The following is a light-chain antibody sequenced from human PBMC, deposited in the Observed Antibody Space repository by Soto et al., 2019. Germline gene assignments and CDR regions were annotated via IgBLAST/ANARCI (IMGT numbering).Light chain of an antibody. CDR1: SSDVGAYNY. J-gene: IGLJ3*02. CDR2: DVS. CDR3: SSYTSSSNIPWV. Sequence: QSALTQPPSASGSPGQSVTISCTGTSSDVGAYNYVSWYQQYTGKAPKLMIYDVSKRPSGVPDRFSGSKSGNTASLTVSGLRADDEAVYYCSSYTSSSNIPWVFGGGTKLTVL. V-gene: IGLV2-8*01.